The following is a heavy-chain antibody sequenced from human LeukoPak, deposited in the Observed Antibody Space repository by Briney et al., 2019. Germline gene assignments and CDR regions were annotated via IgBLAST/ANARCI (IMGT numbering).Heavy chain of an antibody. CDR2: IIPIFGTA. J-gene: IGHJ4*02. CDR1: GGTFSSYA. V-gene: IGHV1-69*05. Sequence: SVKVSCKASGGTFSSYAISWVRQAPGQGLEWMGRIIPIFGTANYAQKFQGRVTITTDESTSTAYMELSSLRSEDTAVYYCARDYKSSCSGATCLYFDYWGQGTLVTVSS. D-gene: IGHD2-15*01. CDR3: ARDYKSSCSGATCLYFDY.